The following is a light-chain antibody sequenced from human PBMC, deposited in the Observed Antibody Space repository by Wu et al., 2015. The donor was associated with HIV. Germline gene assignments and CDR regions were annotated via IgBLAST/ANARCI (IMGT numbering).Light chain of an antibody. CDR2: GAS. CDR3: QQYGSSPRT. Sequence: EIVLTQSPGTLSLSPGERATLSCRASQSVSSSYLAWYQQKPGQAPRLLIYGASSRATGIPDKFSGIGSGTDFTLTISRLEPEDVAVYFCQQYGSSPRTFGQGTKVEIK. CDR1: QSVSSSY. V-gene: IGKV3-20*01. J-gene: IGKJ1*01.